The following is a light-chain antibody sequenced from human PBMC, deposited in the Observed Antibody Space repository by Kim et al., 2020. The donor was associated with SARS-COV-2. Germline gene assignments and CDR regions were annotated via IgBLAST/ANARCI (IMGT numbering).Light chain of an antibody. CDR3: QQYNNRPPWT. V-gene: IGKV3D-15*01. J-gene: IGKJ1*01. Sequence: SPGERATLSCTASQSISSNLVWYQQKPGQAPRLLVFGASTRATGIPARFSGSGSGTEFTLTISSLQSEDFAIYYCQQYNNRPPWTFGQGTKVDIK. CDR2: GAS. CDR1: QSISSN.